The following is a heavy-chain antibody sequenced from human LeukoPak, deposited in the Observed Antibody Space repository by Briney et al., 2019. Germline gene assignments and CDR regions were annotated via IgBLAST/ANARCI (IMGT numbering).Heavy chain of an antibody. CDR2: IYHSGST. V-gene: IGHV4-30-2*01. D-gene: IGHD4/OR15-4a*01. CDR3: ARSLKGWFDP. J-gene: IGHJ5*02. CDR1: GGSLSSGGYS. Sequence: PSETLSLTCAVSGGSLSSGGYSWSWIRQPPGKGLEWIGYIYHSGSTYYNPSLKSRVTISVDRPKNQFSLKLSSVTAADTAVYYCARSLKGWFDPWGQGTLVTVSS.